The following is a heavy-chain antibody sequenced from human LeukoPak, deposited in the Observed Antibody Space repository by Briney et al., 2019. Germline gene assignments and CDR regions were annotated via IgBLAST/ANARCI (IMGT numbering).Heavy chain of an antibody. V-gene: IGHV1-58*02. D-gene: IGHD6-6*01. CDR1: GFTFTSSA. CDR2: IVVGSGNT. Sequence: ASVKVSCKASGFTFTSSAMRWVRQARGQRLEWIGWIVVGSGNTNYAQKFRERVTITRDTSTSTAYMELSSLRSEDTAVYYCAAPGQYSTSSGFYYYYAMDVWGQGTTVTVSS. J-gene: IGHJ6*02. CDR3: AAPGQYSTSSGFYYYYAMDV.